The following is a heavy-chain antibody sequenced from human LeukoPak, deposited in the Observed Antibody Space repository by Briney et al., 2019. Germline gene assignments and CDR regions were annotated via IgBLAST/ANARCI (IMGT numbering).Heavy chain of an antibody. CDR2: ISYDGSNK. V-gene: IGHV3-30*18. CDR3: AKDGNGRRGGLRFNWFDP. Sequence: GGSLRLSCAASGFTFSSYGVHWVRQAPGKGLEGVAVISYDGSNKYYADSVKGRFTISRDNSKNTLYLQMNSLRAEDTAVYYCAKDGNGRRGGLRFNWFDPWGQGTLVTVSS. CDR1: GFTFSSYG. J-gene: IGHJ5*02. D-gene: IGHD1-1*01.